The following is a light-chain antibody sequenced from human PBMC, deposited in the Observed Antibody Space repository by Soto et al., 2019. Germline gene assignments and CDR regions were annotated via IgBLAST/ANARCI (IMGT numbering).Light chain of an antibody. CDR2: WAS. CDR1: QSVLYSSNNKNY. J-gene: IGKJ1*01. Sequence: DIVMTPSPDSLAVSLGERATINCKSSQSVLYSSNNKNYLAWYQQKQGQPPKLLIYWASTRESGVPDRFSGSGSGTDFTLTISSLQAEDVAVYYCQQYYSTPRTFGQGTKVEIK. CDR3: QQYYSTPRT. V-gene: IGKV4-1*01.